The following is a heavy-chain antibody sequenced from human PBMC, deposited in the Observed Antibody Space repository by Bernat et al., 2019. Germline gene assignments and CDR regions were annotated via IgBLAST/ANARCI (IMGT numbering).Heavy chain of an antibody. CDR2: ISSSGSTI. J-gene: IGHJ4*02. CDR1: GFTFSSYE. V-gene: IGHV3-48*03. Sequence: EVQLVESGGGLVQPGGSLRLSCAASGFTFSSYEMNWVRQAPGKGLEWVSYISSSGSTIYYADSVKGRFTISRDNAKNSLYLQMNSLRAEDTAVYYCARGGSGYDYYFDYWGQGTLVTVSS. CDR3: ARGGSGYDYYFDY. D-gene: IGHD5-12*01.